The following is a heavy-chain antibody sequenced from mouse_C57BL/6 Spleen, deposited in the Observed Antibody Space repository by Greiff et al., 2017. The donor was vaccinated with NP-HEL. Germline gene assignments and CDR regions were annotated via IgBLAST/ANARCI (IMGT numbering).Heavy chain of an antibody. V-gene: IGHV1-69*01. Sequence: VQLQQPGAELVMPGASVKLSCKASGYTFTSYWMHWVKQRPGQGLEWIGEIDPSDSYTNYNQKFKGKSTLTVDKSSSTAYMQLSSLTSEDSAVYYCARYGYGSSYGYAMDYWGQGTSVTVSS. J-gene: IGHJ4*01. CDR2: IDPSDSYT. CDR3: ARYGYGSSYGYAMDY. CDR1: GYTFTSYW. D-gene: IGHD1-1*01.